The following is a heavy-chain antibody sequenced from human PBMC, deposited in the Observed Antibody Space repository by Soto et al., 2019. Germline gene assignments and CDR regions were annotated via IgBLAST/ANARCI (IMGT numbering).Heavy chain of an antibody. CDR3: ARINRWGSFETSWFDP. J-gene: IGHJ5*02. Sequence: GGSLRLSCAASGFTFDDYAMHWVRQAPGKGLEWVSGISWNSGSIGYADSVKGRFTISRDNAKNSLYLQMNSLRAEDTALYYCARINRWGSFETSWFDPWGQGTLVTVSS. D-gene: IGHD3-9*01. CDR2: ISWNSGSI. V-gene: IGHV3-9*01. CDR1: GFTFDDYA.